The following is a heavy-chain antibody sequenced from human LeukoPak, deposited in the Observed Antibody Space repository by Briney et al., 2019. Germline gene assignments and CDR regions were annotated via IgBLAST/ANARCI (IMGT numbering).Heavy chain of an antibody. V-gene: IGHV1-3*01. J-gene: IGHJ2*01. D-gene: IGHD2-15*01. CDR2: INAGSGNT. CDR3: ARDEFGYCSGGSCYWGYFDL. CDR1: GDSFTSHG. Sequence: ASVKVSCKASGDSFTSHGIHWVRQAPGQRLEWMGWINAGSGNTKYSQKFQGRVTITRDTSASTAYMELSSLRSEDRAVYYCARDEFGYCSGGSCYWGYFDLWGRGTLVIVSS.